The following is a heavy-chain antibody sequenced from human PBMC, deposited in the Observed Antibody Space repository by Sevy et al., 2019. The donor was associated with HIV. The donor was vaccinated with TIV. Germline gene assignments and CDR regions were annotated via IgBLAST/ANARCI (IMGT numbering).Heavy chain of an antibody. D-gene: IGHD3-3*01. Sequence: GGSLRLSCAASGFTFSDHYMDWVRRAPGKGLEWVGRTRNKANSYTTEYAASVKGRFTISRDDSKNSLYLQMNSLKTEDTAVYFCARGHYDFWSGCLDYWGQGTLVTVSS. CDR3: ARGHYDFWSGCLDY. J-gene: IGHJ4*02. V-gene: IGHV3-72*01. CDR1: GFTFSDHY. CDR2: TRNKANSYTT.